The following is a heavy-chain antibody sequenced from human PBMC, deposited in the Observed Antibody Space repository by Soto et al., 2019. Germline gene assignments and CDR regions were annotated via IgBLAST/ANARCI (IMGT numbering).Heavy chain of an antibody. D-gene: IGHD3-16*01. V-gene: IGHV1-69*01. J-gene: IGHJ5*01. Sequence: QVQLVQSGAEVKKPGSSVKVSCKASGGTFTNYAVSWGRQAPGQGLEWMGDIIPIFGKTKYAQKLHGRVTIAADESTSTGYMELGNLRSEDTALYYCARVAYTSRATHRFDCWGPGTLVTVSS. CDR3: ARVAYTSRATHRFDC. CDR1: GGTFTNYA. CDR2: IIPIFGKT.